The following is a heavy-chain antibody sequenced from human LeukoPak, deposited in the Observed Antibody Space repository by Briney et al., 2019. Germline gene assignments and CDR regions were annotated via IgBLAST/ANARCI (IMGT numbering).Heavy chain of an antibody. V-gene: IGHV3-30*18. D-gene: IGHD3-10*01. J-gene: IGHJ4*02. Sequence: GGSLRLSCEVSGFSFSSYGMHWVRQAPGKGLEWVAVISYDGSNKYYADSVKGRFTISRDNSKNTLYLQMNSLRAEDTAVYYCAKDPGGVLLWFGEQEGFYYWGQGTLVTVSS. CDR3: AKDPGGVLLWFGEQEGFYY. CDR1: GFSFSSYG. CDR2: ISYDGSNK.